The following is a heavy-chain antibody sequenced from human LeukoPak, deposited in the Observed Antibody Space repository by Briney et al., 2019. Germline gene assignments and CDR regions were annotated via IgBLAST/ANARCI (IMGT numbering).Heavy chain of an antibody. D-gene: IGHD4-11*01. CDR2: ISSSGSSI. Sequence: GGSLRLSCAASGFTFSSYQMNCVPQAPGRGLECVSYISSSGSSIYYADSVKGRFTISRDNEKNSLYLQMNSLRGEDTAVYYCESRFNYDAYYYYYMDVWGKGTTVTVSS. CDR1: GFTFSSYQ. V-gene: IGHV3-48*03. J-gene: IGHJ6*03. CDR3: ESRFNYDAYYYYYMDV.